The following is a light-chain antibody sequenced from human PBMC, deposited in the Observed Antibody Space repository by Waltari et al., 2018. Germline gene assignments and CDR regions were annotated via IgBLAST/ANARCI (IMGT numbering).Light chain of an antibody. J-gene: IGLJ3*02. CDR1: SSDVGGYNY. V-gene: IGLV2-11*01. CDR2: DVD. Sequence: QSALTQPRSVSGSPGQSVTISCTGTSSDVGGYNYVSWYQQHPDIAPKLIIYDVDKRPSGVPDRFFGSKSGNTASLTISGLQADDESDFYCCSYAASVHWLFGGGTKVTVL. CDR3: CSYAASVHWL.